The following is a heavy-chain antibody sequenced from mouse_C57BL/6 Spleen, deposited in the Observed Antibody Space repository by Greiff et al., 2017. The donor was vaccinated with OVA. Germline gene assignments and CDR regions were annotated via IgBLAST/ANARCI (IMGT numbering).Heavy chain of an antibody. CDR3: ARDLDPFAY. CDR1: GFTFSSYA. J-gene: IGHJ3*01. V-gene: IGHV5-4*01. Sequence: EVKLVESGGGLVKPGGSLKLSCAASGFTFSSYAMSWVRQTPEKRLEWVATISAGGSYTYYPDNVKGRFTISRDNAKNNLYLQMSHLKSEDTAMYYCARDLDPFAYWGQGTLVTVSA. CDR2: ISAGGSYT.